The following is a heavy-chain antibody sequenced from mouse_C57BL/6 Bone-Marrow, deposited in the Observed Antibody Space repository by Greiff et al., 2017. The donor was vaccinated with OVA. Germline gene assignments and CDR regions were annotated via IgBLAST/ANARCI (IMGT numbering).Heavy chain of an antibody. CDR1: GYAFSSSW. CDR2: IYPGDGDT. V-gene: IGHV1-82*01. J-gene: IGHJ3*01. D-gene: IGHD1-1*01. CDR3: ARFAPYYYGSPWFAY. Sequence: VKLMESGPELVKPGASVKISCKASGYAFSSSWMNWVKQRPGKGLEWIGRIYPGDGDTNYNGKFKGKATLTADKSSSTAYMQLSSLTSEDSAVYFCARFAPYYYGSPWFAYWGQGTLVTVSA.